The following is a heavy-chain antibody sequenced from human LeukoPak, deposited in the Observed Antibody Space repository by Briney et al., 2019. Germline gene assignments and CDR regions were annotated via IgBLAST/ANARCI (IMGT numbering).Heavy chain of an antibody. CDR2: ISGDGTST. CDR3: GRQQAAAGDY. Sequence: PGGSLRLSCAASGFTFSSYWMHWVRHPPGKGLVWVSRISGDGTSTGYADSVKGRFTNSRDNAKTMLYLQMNSLRDEDTAVYYCGRQQAAAGDYWGQGTLVTVSS. V-gene: IGHV3-74*01. CDR1: GFTFSSYW. D-gene: IGHD6-13*01. J-gene: IGHJ4*02.